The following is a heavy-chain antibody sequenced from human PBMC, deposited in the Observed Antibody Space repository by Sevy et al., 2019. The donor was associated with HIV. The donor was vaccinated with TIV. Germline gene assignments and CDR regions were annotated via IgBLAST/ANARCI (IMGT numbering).Heavy chain of an antibody. CDR2: IYTSGST. CDR3: ARESGDCSSTSCYEGVFDY. Sequence: SETLSLTCTVSGGSINSGNYYWSWIRQPAGKGLEWIGRIYTSGSTNYNPSLKSRVTISVDTSKNQFSLKLSSVTAADTAVYYCARESGDCSSTSCYEGVFDYLGQGTMVTVSS. V-gene: IGHV4-61*02. J-gene: IGHJ4*02. CDR1: GGSINSGNYY. D-gene: IGHD2-2*01.